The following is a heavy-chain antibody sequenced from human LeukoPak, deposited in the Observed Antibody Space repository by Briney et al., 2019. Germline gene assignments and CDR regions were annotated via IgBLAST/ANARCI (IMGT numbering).Heavy chain of an antibody. V-gene: IGHV4-59*08. J-gene: IGHJ4*02. Sequence: SETLSLTCTVSGGSISSYYWSWIPQPPGRGLECLGIIYHTGTTNYNPSLKSRVTISVDTSTNQFSLKLSSVTAADTAIYYCARTCCSTNACPFDHWGQGTLVTVSS. CDR3: ARTCCSTNACPFDH. D-gene: IGHD2-2*01. CDR2: IYHTGTT. CDR1: GGSISSYY.